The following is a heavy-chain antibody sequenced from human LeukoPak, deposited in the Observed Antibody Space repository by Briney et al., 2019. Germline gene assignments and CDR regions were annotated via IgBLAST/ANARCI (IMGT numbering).Heavy chain of an antibody. CDR3: ARDDSSNYDWFDP. CDR2: IYTSGST. CDR1: GGSISSGSYY. J-gene: IGHJ5*02. Sequence: SETLSLTCTVSGGSISSGSYYWSWIRQPAGKGLEWIGRIYTSGSTNYNPSLKSRVTISVDTSKNQFSLKLSSVTAADTAVYYCARDDSSNYDWFDPWGQGTLVTVSS. V-gene: IGHV4-61*02. D-gene: IGHD4-11*01.